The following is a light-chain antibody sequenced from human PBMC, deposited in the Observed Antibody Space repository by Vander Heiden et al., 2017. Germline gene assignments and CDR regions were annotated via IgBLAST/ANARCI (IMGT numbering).Light chain of an antibody. CDR1: QDISNK. CDR2: ETS. J-gene: IGKJ1*01. Sequence: DIQMTQSPSSLSASVGDRVTFTCQASQDISNKLNWYQQKPGKAPELLIFETSNLQTGVPSSFSGSGYGTDFTVTISGLQPEDIATYFCQQYANVPRTFGQGTRVELK. V-gene: IGKV1-33*01. CDR3: QQYANVPRT.